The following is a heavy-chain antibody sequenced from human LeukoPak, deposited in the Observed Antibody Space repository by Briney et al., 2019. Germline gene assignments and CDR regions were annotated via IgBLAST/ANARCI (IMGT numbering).Heavy chain of an antibody. J-gene: IGHJ4*02. CDR1: GFTFSDYY. V-gene: IGHV3-11*04. D-gene: IGHD2-2*01. CDR2: ISSSGSTI. CDR3: ARTLGYCTSTSCRTYFDY. Sequence: GGSLRLSCAASGFTFSDYYMSWIRQAPGKGLEGVSYISSSGSTIYYADSVKGRFTISRDNAKNSLYLQMNSLRAEDTAVYYCARTLGYCTSTSCRTYFDYWGQGTLVTVSS.